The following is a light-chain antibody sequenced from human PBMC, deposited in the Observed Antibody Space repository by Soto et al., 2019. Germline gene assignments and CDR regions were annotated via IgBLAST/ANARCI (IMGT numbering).Light chain of an antibody. Sequence: ALAQPPSASGSPGQSVTISCTGTKNDIGVYDFVSWYQHHPGKAPRLIIYEVVQRPSGVPDRFSGSKSGNTASLTVSGLQAADESDYFCQSYAGSNTYVFGSGTKVTVL. CDR1: KNDIGVYDF. CDR3: QSYAGSNTYV. CDR2: EVV. V-gene: IGLV2-8*01. J-gene: IGLJ1*01.